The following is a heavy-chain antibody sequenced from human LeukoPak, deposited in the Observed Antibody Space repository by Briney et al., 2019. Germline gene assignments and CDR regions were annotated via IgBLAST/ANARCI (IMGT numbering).Heavy chain of an antibody. CDR2: LSSLGRQE. Sequence: GGSLRLSCAASGFSISTYSMHWVRQVPGKGLERAAVLSSLGRQEYYADSVKGRFTISGDNSKNTLFLQMNSLRVEDTGLYYCARAFAGAPFDLWGRGTLVTVSS. CDR3: ARAFAGAPFDL. CDR1: GFSISTYS. D-gene: IGHD3-10*01. V-gene: IGHV3-30*04. J-gene: IGHJ2*01.